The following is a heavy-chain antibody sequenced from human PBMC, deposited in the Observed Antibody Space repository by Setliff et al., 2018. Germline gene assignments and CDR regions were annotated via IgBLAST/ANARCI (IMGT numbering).Heavy chain of an antibody. Sequence: ASVKVSCKTSGYTFAAYGITWVRQAPGQGLEWMGIINVSGGSASYAEKFQGRVTVTTDTSTGTAYMELRSLTSDDTAVYYCSRLVRFCTRIVCQRLSGDDYWGQGTLVTVSS. CDR2: INVSGGSA. J-gene: IGHJ4*02. CDR3: SRLVRFCTRIVCQRLSGDDY. D-gene: IGHD3-10*01. CDR1: GYTFAAYG. V-gene: IGHV1-18*01.